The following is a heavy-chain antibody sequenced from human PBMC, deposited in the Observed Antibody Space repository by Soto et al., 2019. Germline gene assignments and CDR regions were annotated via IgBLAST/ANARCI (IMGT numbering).Heavy chain of an antibody. D-gene: IGHD6-13*01. J-gene: IGHJ4*02. Sequence: SETLSLTCAVYGGSFSGYYWSWIRQPPGKGLEWIGEINHSGSTNYNPSLKSRVTISVDTSKNQFSLKLSSVTAADTAVYYCVRGPRQLVGLAPLFDYWGQGTLVTVSS. V-gene: IGHV4-34*01. CDR1: GGSFSGYY. CDR3: VRGPRQLVGLAPLFDY. CDR2: INHSGST.